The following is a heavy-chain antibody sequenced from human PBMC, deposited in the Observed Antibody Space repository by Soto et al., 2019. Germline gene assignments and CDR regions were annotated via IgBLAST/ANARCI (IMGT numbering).Heavy chain of an antibody. J-gene: IGHJ4*02. D-gene: IGHD6-19*01. CDR1: GFTLSSYA. V-gene: IGHV3-30-3*01. Sequence: QGQLEESGGGVVQPGRSLRLSCAASGFTLSSYAIHWDRQAPGKGLEWVTVISKGGSNLYFADSVKGRFTISRDNSKNTLYLHMNSLRSEDTAVYYCAREVEYTSAFGISSSFAYWGQGTLVTVSS. CDR3: AREVEYTSAFGISSSFAY. CDR2: ISKGGSNL.